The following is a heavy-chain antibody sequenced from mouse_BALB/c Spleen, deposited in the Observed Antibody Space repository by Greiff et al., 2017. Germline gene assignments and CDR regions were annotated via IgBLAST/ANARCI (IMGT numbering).Heavy chain of an antibody. V-gene: IGHV1S135*01. D-gene: IGHD2-1*01. CDR2: IDPFNGGT. CDR3: ARGGYYGNYGDFDY. J-gene: IGHJ2*01. Sequence: VQLQQSGPELMKPGASVKISCKASGYSFTSYYMHWVKQSHGKSLEWIGYIDPFNGGTSYNQKFKGKATLTVDKSSSTAYMHLSSLTSEDSAVYYCARGGYYGNYGDFDYWGQGTTLTVSS. CDR1: GYSFTSYY.